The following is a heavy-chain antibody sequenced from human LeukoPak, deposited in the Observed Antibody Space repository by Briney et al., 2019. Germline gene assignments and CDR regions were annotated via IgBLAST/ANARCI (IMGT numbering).Heavy chain of an antibody. CDR3: AALKGDTARDFDY. Sequence: GESLKISCKGSGYSFTSYWITWVRQMPGKGLEWMGRIDPSDSYTNYSPSFQGHVTISADKSISTAYLQWSSLKASDTAIYYCAALKGDTARDFDYWGQGPLVTVSS. V-gene: IGHV5-10-1*01. CDR2: IDPSDSYT. J-gene: IGHJ4*02. D-gene: IGHD5-18*01. CDR1: GYSFTSYW.